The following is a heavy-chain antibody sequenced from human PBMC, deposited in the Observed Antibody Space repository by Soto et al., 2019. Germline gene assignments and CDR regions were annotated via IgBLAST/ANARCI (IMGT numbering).Heavy chain of an antibody. CDR2: ISTCSGDT. J-gene: IGHJ5*02. CDR3: ARHHGPTTSEKWFDP. D-gene: IGHD5-12*01. CDR1: GYTFFTYD. Sequence: QVHLVQSGVEVKTPGASVKVSCQASGYTFFTYDISWVRQAPGQGREWMGWISTCSGDTKYAQKFQGRVTMTTDTSTTTAYLELRSLRSDDTAVYYCARHHGPTTSEKWFDPWGQGTLVTVSS. V-gene: IGHV1-18*01.